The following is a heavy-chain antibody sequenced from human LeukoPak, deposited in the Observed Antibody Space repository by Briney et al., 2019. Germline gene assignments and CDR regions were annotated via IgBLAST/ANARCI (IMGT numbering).Heavy chain of an antibody. CDR2: LYYSGRT. V-gene: IGHV4-30-4*08. CDR1: GVSMSRGDYD. D-gene: IGHD6-13*01. Sequence: PLQTLSLTCTVSGVSMSRGDYDCSWIRHPPGKGLEWIGNLYYSGRTYYNPSQKSRVTISGDTSKNHFSLKLSSVTAPDTAVYYCARDSIAAPKYGYYYYYRDVWGKGTADTV. J-gene: IGHJ6*03. CDR3: ARDSIAAPKYGYYYYYRDV.